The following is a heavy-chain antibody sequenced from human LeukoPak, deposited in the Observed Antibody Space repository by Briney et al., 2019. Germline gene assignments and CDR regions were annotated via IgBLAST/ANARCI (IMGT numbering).Heavy chain of an antibody. Sequence: ASVKVSCKASGYTFTGYYMHWVRQAPGQGLEWMGRINPNSGGTNYAQKFQGRVTMTRDTSTSTAYMGLSRLRSDDTAVYYCATPIWGGYGNNYWGQGPLATVS. V-gene: IGHV1-2*06. D-gene: IGHD3-16*01. CDR3: ATPIWGGYGNNY. CDR2: INPNSGGT. J-gene: IGHJ4*02. CDR1: GYTFTGYY.